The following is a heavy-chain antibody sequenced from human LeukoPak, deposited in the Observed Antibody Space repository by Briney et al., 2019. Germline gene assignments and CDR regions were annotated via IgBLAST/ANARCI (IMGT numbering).Heavy chain of an antibody. CDR2: ISGYNGNT. D-gene: IGHD3-9*01. CDR1: GYTFTNYG. Sequence: ASVKVSCKAFGYTFTNYGISWVRQAPGQGLEWMGWISGYNGNTNYAQKLQGRVTMTTDTSTSTAYMELRSLRSDDTAVYYCARVPKPVLRYFDWYLDYWGQGTLVTVSS. CDR3: ARVPKPVLRYFDWYLDY. V-gene: IGHV1-18*01. J-gene: IGHJ4*02.